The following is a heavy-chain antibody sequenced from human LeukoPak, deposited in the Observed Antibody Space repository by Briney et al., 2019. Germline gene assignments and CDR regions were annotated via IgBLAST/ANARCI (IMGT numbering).Heavy chain of an antibody. CDR1: GFTFSSYS. Sequence: RGSLRLSCAASGFTFSSYSMNWVRQAPGKGLEWVSSISSSSSYIYYADSVKGRFTISRDNTKNSLYLQMNSLRAEDTAVYYCAKDGAPYCRGGTCYSAADYWGQGTLVTVSS. D-gene: IGHD2-15*01. J-gene: IGHJ4*02. CDR2: ISSSSSYI. V-gene: IGHV3-21*01. CDR3: AKDGAPYCRGGTCYSAADY.